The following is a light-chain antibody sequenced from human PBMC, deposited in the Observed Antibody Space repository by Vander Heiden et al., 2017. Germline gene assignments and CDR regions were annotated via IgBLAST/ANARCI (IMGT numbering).Light chain of an antibody. CDR1: SSDVGSYNL. V-gene: IGLV2-23*01. Sequence: QSALTQPASVSGSPGQSITISCTGTSSDVGSYNLVSWYQQHPGKAPKLMIYEGSKRPSGVSNRFSGSKSGNTASLTISGLQAEDEVDYYCCSYAGSSIPFGGGTKLTVL. CDR3: CSYAGSSIP. J-gene: IGLJ2*01. CDR2: EGS.